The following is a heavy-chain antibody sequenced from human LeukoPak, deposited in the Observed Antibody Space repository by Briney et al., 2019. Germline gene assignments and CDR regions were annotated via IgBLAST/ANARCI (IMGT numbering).Heavy chain of an antibody. D-gene: IGHD3-16*01. CDR3: TQGAGWLIDY. V-gene: IGHV4-59*01. Sequence: PSETLSLTCTVSGGSIGSYYWSWIRQPPGKGLEWIGHIYSSGSTNYNPSLKSRVTISVDTSRNQFSLNLRSVTAADTAVYYCTQGAGWLIDYWGQGILVSVSS. CDR1: GGSIGSYY. J-gene: IGHJ4*02. CDR2: IYSSGST.